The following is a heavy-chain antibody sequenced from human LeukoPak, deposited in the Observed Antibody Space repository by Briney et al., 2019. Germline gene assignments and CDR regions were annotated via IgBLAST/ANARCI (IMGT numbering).Heavy chain of an antibody. CDR2: ISASGDVT. CDR3: AKQLEDIVVVPAAGDAFDI. J-gene: IGHJ3*02. V-gene: IGHV3-23*01. D-gene: IGHD2-2*01. Sequence: GGSLRLSCEASRFSFSAYPMGWVRRAPGKGLEWVSGISASGDVTFHADPLQGRFTISRDNSKNTLYLQMNSLRAEDTAEYYCAKQLEDIVVVPAAGDAFDIWGQGTMVTVSS. CDR1: RFSFSAYP.